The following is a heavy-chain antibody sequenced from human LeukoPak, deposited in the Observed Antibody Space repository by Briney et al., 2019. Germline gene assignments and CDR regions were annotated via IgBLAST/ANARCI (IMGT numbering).Heavy chain of an antibody. Sequence: PGGSLRLSCAASGFTFSSYSMNWVRQAPGKGLEWVSSISSSSSYIYYADSVKGRFTISRDNAKNSLYLQMNSLRAEDTAVYYCARGAGKMVRGVTYYYYYMDVWGKGTTVTISS. V-gene: IGHV3-21*01. D-gene: IGHD3-10*01. CDR3: ARGAGKMVRGVTYYYYYMDV. CDR2: ISSSSSYI. CDR1: GFTFSSYS. J-gene: IGHJ6*03.